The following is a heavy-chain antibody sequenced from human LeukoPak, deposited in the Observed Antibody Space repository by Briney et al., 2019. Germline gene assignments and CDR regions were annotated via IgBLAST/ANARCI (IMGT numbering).Heavy chain of an antibody. CDR1: GFTFSSYA. CDR2: ISGSGGST. Sequence: HPGGSLRLSCAASGFTFSSYAMSWVRQAPGKGLEWVSAISGSGGSTYYADSVKGRFTISRGNSKNTLYLQMNSLRAEDTAVYYCAKGFSYSSSWYSVPYYYGMDVWGQGTTVTVSS. J-gene: IGHJ6*02. CDR3: AKGFSYSSSWYSVPYYYGMDV. D-gene: IGHD6-13*01. V-gene: IGHV3-23*01.